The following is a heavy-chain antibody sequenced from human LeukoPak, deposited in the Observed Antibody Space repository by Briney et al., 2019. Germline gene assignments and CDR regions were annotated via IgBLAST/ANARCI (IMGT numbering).Heavy chain of an antibody. CDR3: ARVGGWEPKLHGVTFDY. J-gene: IGHJ4*02. D-gene: IGHD1-26*01. CDR1: GGSISSYY. V-gene: IGHV4-59*01. Sequence: SETLSLTCTVSGGSISSYYWSWIRQPPGKGLEWSGYIYYTGSTNYNPSLKSRVTMSADTSKIQFSLKLSSVTAADTAVYFCARVGGWEPKLHGVTFDYLGQGTLVTVSS. CDR2: IYYTGST.